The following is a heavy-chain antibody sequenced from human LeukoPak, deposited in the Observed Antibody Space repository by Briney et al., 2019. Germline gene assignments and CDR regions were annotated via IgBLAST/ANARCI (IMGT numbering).Heavy chain of an antibody. Sequence: PGGSLRLSCAASGFTFSSYWIHWVRQAPGKGLVWVSRINSDGSSTSYADSVKGRFTIPRDNAKNTLYLQMNSLRAEDTAVYYCARGRLRGDFDYWGQGTLVTVSS. CDR3: ARGRLRGDFDY. V-gene: IGHV3-74*01. CDR2: INSDGSST. CDR1: GFTFSSYW. J-gene: IGHJ4*02. D-gene: IGHD2-21*01.